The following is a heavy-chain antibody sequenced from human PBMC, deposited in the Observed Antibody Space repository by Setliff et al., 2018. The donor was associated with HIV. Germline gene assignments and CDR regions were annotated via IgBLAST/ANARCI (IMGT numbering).Heavy chain of an antibody. D-gene: IGHD1-1*01. CDR3: ARKGWNAYEAFDY. Sequence: SETLSLTCNVYGGSFSGDSWNWIRQPPGKGLEWIGEINHSGGTKYNPSLKSRVTISVDMSKNHFSLSLTSVTAADTAIYFCARKGWNAYEAFDYWGQGSLVTSPQ. CDR2: INHSGGT. CDR1: GGSFSGDS. J-gene: IGHJ4*02. V-gene: IGHV4-34*01.